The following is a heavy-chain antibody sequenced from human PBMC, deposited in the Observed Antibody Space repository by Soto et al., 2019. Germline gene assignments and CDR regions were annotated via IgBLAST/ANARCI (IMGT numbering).Heavy chain of an antibody. CDR1: GASVSSGVYY. CDR2: IYHSGST. CDR3: AKWEGLGSDYYYYAMDV. V-gene: IGHV4-31*02. J-gene: IGHJ6*02. Sequence: PSETLSLTWPVSGASVSSGVYYGSWIRQHPGKGLEWIGYIYHSGSTWYNPSLESRVTISVDTSKNRFSLSLSSVTAADTAVYYCAKWEGLGSDYYYYAMDVWGQGTSVTVSS. D-gene: IGHD1-26*01.